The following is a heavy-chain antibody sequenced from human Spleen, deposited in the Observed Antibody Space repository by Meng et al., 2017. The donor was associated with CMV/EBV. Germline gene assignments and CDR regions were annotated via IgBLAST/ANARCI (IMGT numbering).Heavy chain of an antibody. CDR3: ARFDGSGFLFDY. CDR2: IYYSGST. V-gene: IGHV4-61*05. D-gene: IGHD3-10*01. J-gene: IGHJ4*02. CDR1: GGSISSSSYY. Sequence: ETLSLTCTVSGGSISSSSYYWGWIRQPPGKGLEWIGYIYYSGSTNYNPSLKSRVTISVDTSKNQFSLKLSSVTAADTAVYYCARFDGSGFLFDYWGQGTLVTVSS.